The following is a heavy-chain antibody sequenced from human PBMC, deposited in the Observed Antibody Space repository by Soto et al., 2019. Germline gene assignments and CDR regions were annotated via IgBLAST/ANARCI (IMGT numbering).Heavy chain of an antibody. V-gene: IGHV1-8*01. Sequence: ASVKVSCKASGYTFTSYDINWVRQATGQGLEWMGWMNPNSGNTGYAQKFQGRVTMTRNTSISTAYMELSSLRSEDTAVYYCARGRFVYYGSGSYLSFDYWGQGTLVTVSS. CDR1: GYTFTSYD. CDR3: ARGRFVYYGSGSYLSFDY. D-gene: IGHD3-10*01. CDR2: MNPNSGNT. J-gene: IGHJ4*02.